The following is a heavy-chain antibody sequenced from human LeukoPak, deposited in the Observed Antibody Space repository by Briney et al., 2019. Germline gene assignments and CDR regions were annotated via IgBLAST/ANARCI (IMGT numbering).Heavy chain of an antibody. CDR3: ARRGASSGYLYDY. CDR1: GFTFSTYA. V-gene: IGHV3-64*01. CDR2: IASNGGST. Sequence: GGSLRLSCAASGFTFSTYAMHWVRQAPGKGLEYVSAIASNGGSTHYANSVKDRFTISRDNSKNTLYLQMGSLRAEDMAVYYCARRGASSGYLYDYWGQGTLVAVSS. D-gene: IGHD3-22*01. J-gene: IGHJ4*02.